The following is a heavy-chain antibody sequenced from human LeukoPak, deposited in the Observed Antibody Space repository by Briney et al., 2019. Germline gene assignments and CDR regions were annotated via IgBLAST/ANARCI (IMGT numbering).Heavy chain of an antibody. J-gene: IGHJ6*03. CDR2: IYTSGST. CDR1: GGSISSYY. Sequence: PSETLSLTCTVSGGSISSYYWSWIRQPAGKGLKWIGRIYTSGSTNYNPSLKSRVTMSVDTSKNQFSLKLSSVTAADTAVYYCAREVVPAATSYYYYYYIDVWGKGTTVTVSS. V-gene: IGHV4-4*07. D-gene: IGHD2-2*01. CDR3: AREVVPAATSYYYYYYIDV.